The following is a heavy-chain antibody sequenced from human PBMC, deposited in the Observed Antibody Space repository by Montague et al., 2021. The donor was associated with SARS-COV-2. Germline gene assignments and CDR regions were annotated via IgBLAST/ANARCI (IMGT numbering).Heavy chain of an antibody. D-gene: IGHD6-19*01. Sequence: SETLSLTCTVSGDSFNTYYWSWVRQPPGKGLEWIGYISYSGSTNYNPSLKSRVTISLDTSNNQFSLTLTSMTAADTAVYYCARGAAVAGIDYWGQGTLVTVSS. CDR2: ISYSGST. CDR3: ARGAAVAGIDY. CDR1: GDSFNTYY. V-gene: IGHV4-59*12. J-gene: IGHJ4*02.